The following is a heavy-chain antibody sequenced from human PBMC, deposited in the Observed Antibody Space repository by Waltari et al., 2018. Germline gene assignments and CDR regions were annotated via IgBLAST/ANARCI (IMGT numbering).Heavy chain of an antibody. Sequence: QVQLQESGPGLVKPSQTLSLTCTVSGGSISSGSYYWSWIRQPAGKGLEWIGRIYTSGSTNYNPSLKGRVTISVDTSKNQFSLKLSSVTAADTAVYYCARDQVYSGSYYFDYWGQGTLVTVSS. CDR1: GGSISSGSYY. J-gene: IGHJ4*02. CDR3: ARDQVYSGSYYFDY. V-gene: IGHV4-61*02. CDR2: IYTSGST. D-gene: IGHD1-26*01.